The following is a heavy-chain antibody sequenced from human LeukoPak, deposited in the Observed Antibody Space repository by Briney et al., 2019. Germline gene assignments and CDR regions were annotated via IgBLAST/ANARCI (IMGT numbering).Heavy chain of an antibody. CDR1: GFTFSSYS. D-gene: IGHD3-22*01. V-gene: IGHV3-48*01. CDR3: AREGDSSGYYHDY. J-gene: IGHJ4*02. CDR2: ISSSSSII. Sequence: GGSLRLSCAASGFTFSSYSMNWVRQAAGKGLEWISCISSSSSIIYYADSVKGRFTISRDNAQSSMYLQMNGLRAEDTAVYYCAREGDSSGYYHDYWGQGTLVTVSS.